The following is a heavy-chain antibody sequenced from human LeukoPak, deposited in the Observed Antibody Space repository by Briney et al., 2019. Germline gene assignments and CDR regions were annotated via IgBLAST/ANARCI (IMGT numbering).Heavy chain of an antibody. CDR1: GFTVSSNY. V-gene: IGHV3-7*01. CDR2: IKQDGSEK. CDR3: ARDPMVRGVGFDY. D-gene: IGHD3-10*01. J-gene: IGHJ4*02. Sequence: AGGSLRLSCAASGFTVSSNYMSWVRQAPGKGLEWVANIKQDGSEKYYVYSVKGRFTISRDNAKTSLYLQMNSLRAEDTAVYYCARDPMVRGVGFDYWGQGTLVTVSS.